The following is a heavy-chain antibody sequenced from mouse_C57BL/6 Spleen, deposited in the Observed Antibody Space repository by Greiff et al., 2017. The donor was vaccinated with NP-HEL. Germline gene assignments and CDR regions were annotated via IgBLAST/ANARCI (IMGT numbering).Heavy chain of an antibody. CDR3: ARSGSSYHWYFDV. D-gene: IGHD1-1*01. CDR2: IYPGDGDT. V-gene: IGHV1-80*01. Sequence: VQLQQSGAELVKPGASVKISCKASGYAFSSYWMNWVKQRPGKGLEWIGQIYPGDGDTNYNGKFKGKATLTADKSSSTAYMQLSSLTSEDSAVYFCARSGSSYHWYFDVWGTGTTVTVSS. J-gene: IGHJ1*03. CDR1: GYAFSSYW.